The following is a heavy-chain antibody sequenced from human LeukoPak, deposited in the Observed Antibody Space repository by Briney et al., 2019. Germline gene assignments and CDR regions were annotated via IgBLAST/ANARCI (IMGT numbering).Heavy chain of an antibody. D-gene: IGHD3-3*01. CDR3: ASGGTYYDFWSGTKFDY. Sequence: SVKVSCKASGGTFSSYAISWVRQAPGQGLEWMGGIIPIFGTANYAQKFQGRVTITADESTSTAYMELSSLGSEDTAVYYCASGGTYYDFWSGTKFDYWGQGTLVTVPS. CDR1: GGTFSSYA. CDR2: IIPIFGTA. J-gene: IGHJ4*02. V-gene: IGHV1-69*13.